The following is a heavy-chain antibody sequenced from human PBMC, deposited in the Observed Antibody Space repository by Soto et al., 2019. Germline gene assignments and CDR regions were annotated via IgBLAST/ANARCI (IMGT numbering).Heavy chain of an antibody. V-gene: IGHV5-51*01. CDR1: GFSFTSHW. D-gene: IGHD3-22*01. CDR3: ARQAYDTSGYRYFDF. Sequence: GESLKISCQTSGFSFTSHWIGWVRQMPGKGLEWMGIIYPDDSDTRYSPSFQGQVTISADKSIGTAYLQWSSLKASDTAIYFCARQAYDTSGYRYFDFWGQGTLATVSS. J-gene: IGHJ4*02. CDR2: IYPDDSDT.